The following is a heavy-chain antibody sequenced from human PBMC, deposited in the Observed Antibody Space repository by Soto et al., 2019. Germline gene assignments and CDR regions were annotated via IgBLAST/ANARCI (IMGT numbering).Heavy chain of an antibody. CDR2: IGTAGDT. V-gene: IGHV3-13*01. J-gene: IGHJ6*02. Sequence: PGGSRRLSWASSGFTFSSYDMHLVRQATGKGLEWVSAIGTAGDTYYPGSVKGRFTISRENAKNSLYLQMNSLRAEDTAVYYCARRRPRYDFWSGRIKYYYYGMDVWGQGTTVTVSS. CDR1: GFTFSSYD. CDR3: ARRRPRYDFWSGRIKYYYYGMDV. D-gene: IGHD3-3*01.